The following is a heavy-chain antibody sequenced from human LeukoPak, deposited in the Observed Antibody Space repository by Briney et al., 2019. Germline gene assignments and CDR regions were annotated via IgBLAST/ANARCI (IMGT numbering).Heavy chain of an antibody. CDR2: ISGSGGST. D-gene: IGHD6-19*01. J-gene: IGHJ4*02. CDR3: AKELSSGYYGYYFDY. CDR1: GFTFSSYA. Sequence: PGGSLRLSCAASGFTFSSYAMSWVRQAPGKGLEWVSTISGSGGSTNYADSVKGRFTISRDNSKNTLYLQMNSPRAEDTAVYYCAKELSSGYYGYYFDYWGQGTLVTVSS. V-gene: IGHV3-23*01.